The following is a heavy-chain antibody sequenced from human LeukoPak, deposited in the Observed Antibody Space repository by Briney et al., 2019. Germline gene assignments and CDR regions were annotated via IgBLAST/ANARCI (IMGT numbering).Heavy chain of an antibody. D-gene: IGHD6-13*01. CDR3: ARPYSSSEAFDI. V-gene: IGHV3-7*04. CDR2: INQDGSEK. CDR1: GFTYSRYW. J-gene: IGHJ3*02. Sequence: GGSVTLFCAGCGFTYSRYWMMWLRQAPGKGVEGVANINQDGSEKYYVDSVKGRFTISRDNAKNSLYLQMNSLRAEDTAVYDCARPYSSSEAFDIWGQGTMVTVSS.